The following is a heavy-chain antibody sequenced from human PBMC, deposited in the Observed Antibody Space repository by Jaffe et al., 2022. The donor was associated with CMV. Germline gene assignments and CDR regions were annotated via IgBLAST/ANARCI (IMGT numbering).Heavy chain of an antibody. V-gene: IGHV4-34*01. J-gene: IGHJ5*02. CDR3: ARGITMIVVVTLNWFDP. CDR2: INHSGST. D-gene: IGHD3-22*01. Sequence: QVQLQQWGAGLLKPSETLSLTCAVYGGSFSGYYWSWIRQPPGKGLEWIGEINHSGSTNYNPSLKSRVTISVDTSKNQFSLKLSSVTAADTAVYYCARGITMIVVVTLNWFDPWGQGTLVTVSS. CDR1: GGSFSGYY.